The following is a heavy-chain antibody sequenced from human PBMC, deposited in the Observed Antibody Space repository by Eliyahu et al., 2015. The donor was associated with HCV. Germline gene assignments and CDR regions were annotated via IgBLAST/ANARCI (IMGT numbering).Heavy chain of an antibody. CDR2: SHYSGST. J-gene: IGHJ5*02. CDR3: ASGGGGIAVAGTGGWFDP. Sequence: QVQLQESGPGLVKPSETLSLTCSVSGGSLXXSYWSWIRQPPGXGLEWXAXSHYSGSTNYNPSLKSRVTISVDTSKNQFSLKLTSVTAADTAVYYCASGGGGIAVAGTGGWFDPWGQGTLVTVSS. D-gene: IGHD6-19*01. V-gene: IGHV4-59*01. CDR1: GGSLXXSY.